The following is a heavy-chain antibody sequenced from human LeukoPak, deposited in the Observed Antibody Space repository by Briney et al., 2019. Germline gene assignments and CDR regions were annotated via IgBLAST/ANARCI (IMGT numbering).Heavy chain of an antibody. D-gene: IGHD6-13*01. CDR3: ARAEPYSIPYYYYGMDV. CDR1: GGTFSSYA. Sequence: SVKVSCKASGGTFSSYAISWVRQAPGQGLEWMGGIIPIFGTANYAQKFQGRVTITADESTSTAYMKLSSLRSEDTAVYYCARAEPYSIPYYYYGMDVWGQGTTVTVSS. V-gene: IGHV1-69*13. J-gene: IGHJ6*02. CDR2: IIPIFGTA.